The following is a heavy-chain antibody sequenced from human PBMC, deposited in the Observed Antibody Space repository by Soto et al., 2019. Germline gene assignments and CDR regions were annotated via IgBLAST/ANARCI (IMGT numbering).Heavy chain of an antibody. CDR2: ISGSGGST. D-gene: IGHD1-1*01. J-gene: IGHJ2*01. CDR3: ARPLEAPPAYWYFDL. Sequence: GSLRLSCSGSGFTFSTYAMSWVRQAPGKGLEWVSGISGSGGSTYYPDSVKGRFTISRDNSKKTLYLQINTLRVEDTAAYYCARPLEAPPAYWYFDLWGRGTLVTVSS. V-gene: IGHV3-23*01. CDR1: GFTFSTYA.